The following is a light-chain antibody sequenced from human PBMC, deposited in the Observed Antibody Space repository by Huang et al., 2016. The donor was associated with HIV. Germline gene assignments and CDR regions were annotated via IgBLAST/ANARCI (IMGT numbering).Light chain of an antibody. CDR3: QQYFNPLPIT. V-gene: IGKV1-NL1*01. J-gene: IGKJ5*01. CDR1: QDITKS. Sequence: DIQMTQSPSSLSASVGDRVTITCRASQDITKSLAWYQQKPGKAPNLLLYAASRLESGVPARFRGSGSETIYTLTIDSLQPEDSAVYFCQQYFNPLPITFGQGTRLDMK. CDR2: AAS.